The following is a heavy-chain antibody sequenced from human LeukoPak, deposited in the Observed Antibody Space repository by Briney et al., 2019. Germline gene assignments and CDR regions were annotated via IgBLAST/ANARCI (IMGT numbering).Heavy chain of an antibody. V-gene: IGHV4-34*01. CDR1: GGSFSGYY. CDR3: ARGVLIVFVLPGVPTGSNWFDP. CDR2: INHSGST. D-gene: IGHD2-8*01. J-gene: IGHJ5*02. Sequence: KASETLSLTCAVYGGSFSGYYWSWIRQPPGKGLEWIWEINHSGSTNYNPSLKSRVTISVDTSKNQFSLKLSSVTAADTAVYYCARGVLIVFVLPGVPTGSNWFDPWGQGTLVTVSS.